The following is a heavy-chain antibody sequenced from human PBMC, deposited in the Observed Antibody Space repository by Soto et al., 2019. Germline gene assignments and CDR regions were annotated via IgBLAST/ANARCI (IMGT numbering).Heavy chain of an antibody. J-gene: IGHJ4*02. CDR2: ISAYNGNT. V-gene: IGHV1-18*01. CDR3: ATHYDFWSGYSTTPDY. CDR1: GYTFTSYG. D-gene: IGHD3-3*01. Sequence: QVPLVQSGAEVKKPGASVKVSCKASGYTFTSYGISWVRQAPGQGLEWMGWISAYNGNTNYAQKLQGRVTMTTDTPTSTAYMELRSLRSDDTAVYYSATHYDFWSGYSTTPDYWGQGTLVTVSS.